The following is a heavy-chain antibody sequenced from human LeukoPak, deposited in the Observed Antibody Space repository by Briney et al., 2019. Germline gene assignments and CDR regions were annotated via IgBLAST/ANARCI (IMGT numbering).Heavy chain of an antibody. CDR2: MHYSGNT. Sequence: SETLSPTCTVSGGSLNRYYWTWIRQPPGKGLEWIGYMHYSGNTNYNTSLKNRVTISVDTSKSQFSLKLSAVTAADTAVYYCARVSSSSWFGPFDYWGQGTLATVSS. CDR1: GGSLNRYY. J-gene: IGHJ4*02. CDR3: ARVSSSSWFGPFDY. D-gene: IGHD6-13*01. V-gene: IGHV4-59*01.